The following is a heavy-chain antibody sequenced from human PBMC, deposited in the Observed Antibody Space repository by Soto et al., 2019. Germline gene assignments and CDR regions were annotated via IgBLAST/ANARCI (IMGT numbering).Heavy chain of an antibody. CDR2: ISYDGSEK. Sequence: PGGSMRLPFVASVVTFSSFGVHWVRQAPGKGLEWVAVISYDGSEKYYADSVKDRFTISRDNSKNTLYLQMNSLRAEDTAVYYCARDRDFLGQGT. CDR1: VVTFSSFG. CDR3: ARDRDF. J-gene: IGHJ4*02. V-gene: IGHV3-33*05.